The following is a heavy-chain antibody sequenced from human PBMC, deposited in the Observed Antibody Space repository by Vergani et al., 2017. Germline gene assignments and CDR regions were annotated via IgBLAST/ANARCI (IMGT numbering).Heavy chain of an antibody. CDR3: ARRIGSFQFDY. V-gene: IGHV4-39*07. CDR1: GASITSGSFY. Sequence: QVHLNEAGPGLVKPSQTLSLTCTVSGASITSGSFYWGWIRQPPGKGLEWIGNIYHSGSTFYNPSLKSRVTISVDTSKNQFSLKVSSVTAADSAVYFCARRIGSFQFDYWGQGALVTVSS. D-gene: IGHD1-26*01. J-gene: IGHJ4*02. CDR2: IYHSGST.